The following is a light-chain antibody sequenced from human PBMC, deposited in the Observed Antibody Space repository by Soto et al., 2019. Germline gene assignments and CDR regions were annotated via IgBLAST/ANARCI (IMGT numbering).Light chain of an antibody. CDR3: QQSYSTPYT. CDR2: AAS. CDR1: QTTSVY. V-gene: IGKV1-39*01. Sequence: DIQMTQSPSSLSASVGDRVTITCRASQTTSVYVNWYQQKPGKAPNLVIFAASSLPDGVPSRFSGSGSGTDFTPTISSLQPEDVATYYCQQSYSTPYTFGQGTKLEIK. J-gene: IGKJ2*01.